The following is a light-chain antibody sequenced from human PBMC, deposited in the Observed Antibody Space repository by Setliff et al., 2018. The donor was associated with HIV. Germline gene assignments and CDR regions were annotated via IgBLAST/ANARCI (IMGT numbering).Light chain of an antibody. J-gene: IGLJ1*01. CDR2: EVR. V-gene: IGLV2-14*01. CDR1: SSDVGGYSY. CDR3: SSYAITNTLP. Sequence: QSVLTQPASVSGSPGQSITISCTGTSSDVGGYSYVSWYQQHPGKAPKLIIYEVRNRPSGVSNRFSGSKSGSTASLTISGLQAEDEADYYCSSYAITNTLPFGTGTKV.